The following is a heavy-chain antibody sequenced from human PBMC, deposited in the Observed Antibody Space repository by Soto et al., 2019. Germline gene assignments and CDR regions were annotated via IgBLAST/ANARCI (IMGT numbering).Heavy chain of an antibody. CDR1: GGSVTNISYY. CDR3: VSQRTTVPTQAYFDY. J-gene: IGHJ4*02. V-gene: IGHV4-39*01. D-gene: IGHD4-17*01. Sequence: PSETLSLTCTVSGGSVTNISYYWGWIRQSPGKGLEWIGSVYYRGRSYSKSSVKSRVTISVDTSKNRFSLSLNSVTASDTAVYFCVSQRTTVPTQAYFDYWGPGALVTVS. CDR2: VYYRGRS.